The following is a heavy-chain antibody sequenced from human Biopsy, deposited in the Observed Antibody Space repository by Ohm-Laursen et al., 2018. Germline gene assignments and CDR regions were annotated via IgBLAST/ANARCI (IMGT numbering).Heavy chain of an antibody. CDR2: ISWISRNT. CDR1: GFRFDDYA. V-gene: IGHV3-9*01. J-gene: IGHJ6*02. D-gene: IGHD3-22*01. CDR3: ARDRGQNFYDSTGYYNGMDG. Sequence: SLRLSCTGSGFRFDDYAMHWVRQPPGKGLAWVSGISWISRNTCYADSVKGRFTITRDNAKNSLYLQMNSLRPEDTALYYCARDRGQNFYDSTGYYNGMDGWGQGTTVTVAS.